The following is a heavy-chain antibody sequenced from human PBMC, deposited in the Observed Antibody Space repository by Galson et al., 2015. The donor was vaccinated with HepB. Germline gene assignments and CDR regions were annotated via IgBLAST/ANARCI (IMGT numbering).Heavy chain of an antibody. CDR2: IDPSDSYT. D-gene: IGHD2/OR15-2a*01. CDR1: GYSFTSYW. CDR3: ARLDFYESSYYYYHGMDV. Sequence: QSGAEVKKPGESLRISCKGSGYSFTSYWISWVRQMPGKGLEWMGRIDPSDSYTSYSPSFQGHVTISADKSISTAYLQWSSLKASDTAMYYCARLDFYESSYYYYHGMDVWGQGTTVTVSS. V-gene: IGHV5-10-1*01. J-gene: IGHJ6*02.